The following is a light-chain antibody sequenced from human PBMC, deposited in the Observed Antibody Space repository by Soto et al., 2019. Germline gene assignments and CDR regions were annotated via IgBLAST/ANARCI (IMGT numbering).Light chain of an antibody. V-gene: IGKV3-20*01. CDR1: QSVISNY. CDR3: PPYGSSLKT. CDR2: GAS. J-gene: IGKJ1*01. Sequence: EIVLTQSPGTLSLSPGERATLSCRASQSVISNYLAWYQQKPGQAPRLLIYGASSRATGIPDRFSGSGSGTDFTLNISTLEPEDFEVYYCPPYGSSLKTVGKGTKVDIK.